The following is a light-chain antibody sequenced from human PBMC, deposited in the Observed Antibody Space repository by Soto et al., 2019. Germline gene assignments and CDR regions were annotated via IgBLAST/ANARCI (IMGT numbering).Light chain of an antibody. Sequence: EIVLTQSPGTLSLSPGERATLSCRASQSVSSSYLAWYQQKPGQAPRLLIYGASSMATGIPDRFSGSGSGTDFTLTISRLEPEDYAVYYCQQYGSSPFGQGTKLEI. J-gene: IGKJ2*01. CDR3: QQYGSSP. V-gene: IGKV3-20*01. CDR1: QSVSSSY. CDR2: GAS.